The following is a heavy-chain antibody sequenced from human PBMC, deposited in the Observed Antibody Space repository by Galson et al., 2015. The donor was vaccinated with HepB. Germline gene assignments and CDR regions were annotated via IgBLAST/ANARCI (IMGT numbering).Heavy chain of an antibody. CDR1: GGTFSSYT. Sequence: SVKVSCKASGGTFSSYTISWVRQAPGQGLEWMGRIIPILGIANYAQKLQGRVTITADKSTSTAYMELSSLRSEDTAVYYCARGANYDSSGCDYWGQGTLVTVSS. CDR2: IIPILGIA. D-gene: IGHD3-22*01. J-gene: IGHJ4*02. V-gene: IGHV1-69*02. CDR3: ARGANYDSSGCDY.